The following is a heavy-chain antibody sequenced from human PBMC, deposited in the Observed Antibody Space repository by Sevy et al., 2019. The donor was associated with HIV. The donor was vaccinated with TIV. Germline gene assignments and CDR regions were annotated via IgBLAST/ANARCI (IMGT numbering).Heavy chain of an antibody. Sequence: SETLSLTCGVSGGSISSSNGWHWVRQPPGKGLEWIGEIYRSGSTNYNPSLKSRVTISVDNSKNQFSLQLNSVTAADTAVYYCARGFDTARGFDPWGQGTLVTVSS. J-gene: IGHJ5*02. V-gene: IGHV4-4*02. CDR1: GGSISSSNG. CDR2: IYRSGST. CDR3: ARGFDTARGFDP. D-gene: IGHD3-10*01.